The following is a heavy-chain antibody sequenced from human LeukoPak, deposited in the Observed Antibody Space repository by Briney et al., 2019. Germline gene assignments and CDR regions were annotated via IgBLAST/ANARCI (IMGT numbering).Heavy chain of an antibody. Sequence: PSETLSLTCTVSGGSIGSYYGSWIRQPPGKGLEWIGYIYYSGSTKYNPSLTSRVTISVDTSKNQFSLKLTSVTAADTAVYYCARYNILTASDYWGQGILVTVSS. D-gene: IGHD3-9*01. V-gene: IGHV4-59*01. CDR3: ARYNILTASDY. J-gene: IGHJ4*02. CDR1: GGSIGSYY. CDR2: IYYSGST.